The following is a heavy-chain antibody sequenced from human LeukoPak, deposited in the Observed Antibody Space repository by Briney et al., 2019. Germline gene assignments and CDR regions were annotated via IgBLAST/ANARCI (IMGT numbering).Heavy chain of an antibody. CDR3: ARGRDGYNFLNRGEYYYFDY. CDR2: IYTSGST. Sequence: SETLSLTCTVSGGSISSGSYYWSWIRQPAGKGLEWIGRIYTSGSTNYNPSLKSRVTISVDTSKNQFSLRLSSVTAADTAVYYCARGRDGYNFLNRGEYYYFDYWGQGTLVTVSS. D-gene: IGHD5-24*01. V-gene: IGHV4-61*02. CDR1: GGSISSGSYY. J-gene: IGHJ4*02.